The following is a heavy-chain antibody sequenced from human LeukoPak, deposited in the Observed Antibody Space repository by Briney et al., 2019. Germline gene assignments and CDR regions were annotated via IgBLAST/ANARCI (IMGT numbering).Heavy chain of an antibody. D-gene: IGHD3-16*01. J-gene: IGHJ4*02. CDR2: IKQDGSEK. CDR3: ARNRGISH. CDR1: GFTLSSNW. Sequence: GGSLRLSCAASGFTLSSNWMSWVRQAPGKGLEWVANIKQDGSEKYYVDSVKGRFTISRDNVKNSLFLQMDSLKGEDTAVCYCARNRGISHWGQGTLVTVSS. V-gene: IGHV3-7*01.